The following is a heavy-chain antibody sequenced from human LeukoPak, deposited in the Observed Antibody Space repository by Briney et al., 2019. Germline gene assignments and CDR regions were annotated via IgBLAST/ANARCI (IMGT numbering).Heavy chain of an antibody. J-gene: IGHJ4*02. Sequence: GGSLRLSCAASGFIFSDYYMSWIRQAPGKGLEWVSYITSGSTIYYADSVKGRFTISRDNVKNSLYLQVNSLRAEDTAVYYCARERPGYGDYDYWGQGTLVTVSS. CDR3: ARERPGYGDYDY. CDR1: GFIFSDYY. CDR2: ITSGSTI. D-gene: IGHD4-17*01. V-gene: IGHV3-11*01.